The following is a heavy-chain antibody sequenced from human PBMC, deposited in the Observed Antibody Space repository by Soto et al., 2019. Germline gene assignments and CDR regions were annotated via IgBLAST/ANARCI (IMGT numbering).Heavy chain of an antibody. CDR1: GYILTTDG. V-gene: IGHV1-18*01. D-gene: IGHD3-16*01. J-gene: IGHJ6*02. CDR3: ARGGVMAHLDV. CDR2: INAYNGNT. Sequence: ASLKLSCKGSGYILTTDGITWLRQAPGQGLEWMGWINAYNGNTGYAQKVQGRVTMTTDIPTSTAYMELRSLRSDDTAVYYCARGGVMAHLDVWGQGTTLTVSS.